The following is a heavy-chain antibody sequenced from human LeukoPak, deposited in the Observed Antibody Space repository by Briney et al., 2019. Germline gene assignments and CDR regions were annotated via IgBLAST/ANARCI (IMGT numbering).Heavy chain of an antibody. Sequence: GGSLRLSCAASGFTFSSYSMDWVRQAPGKGLEWVSYISSSSSTIYYADSVKGRFTISRDNAKNSLYLQMNSLRAEDTAVYYCARIRSKGYWGQGTLVTVSS. J-gene: IGHJ4*02. CDR3: ARIRSKGY. CDR1: GFTFSSYS. V-gene: IGHV3-48*01. CDR2: ISSSSSTI.